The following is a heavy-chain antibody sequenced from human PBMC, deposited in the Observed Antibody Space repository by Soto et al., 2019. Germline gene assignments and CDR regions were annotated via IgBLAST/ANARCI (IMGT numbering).Heavy chain of an antibody. CDR3: VRGPYSASLSALNY. J-gene: IGHJ4*02. CDR1: GYTFSSYG. D-gene: IGHD2-15*01. Sequence: ASVKVSCKASGYTFSSYGISWVRQAPGQGVRWMGGSGGYNGNRNYAQKVQGRVTMTTDTSTSTAHVELRGLTFDDTAVHYGVRGPYSASLSALNYLCQGTRVTVSS. V-gene: IGHV1-18*04. CDR2: SGGYNGNR.